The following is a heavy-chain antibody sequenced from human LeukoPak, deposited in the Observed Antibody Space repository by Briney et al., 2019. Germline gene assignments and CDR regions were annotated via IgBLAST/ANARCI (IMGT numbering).Heavy chain of an antibody. J-gene: IGHJ4*02. V-gene: IGHV4-4*02. D-gene: IGHD2-15*01. CDR2: TWHSGSST. Sequence: SETLSLTCTVSDGSIKTNYWWTWVRQPPGKGLEWIGETWHSGSSTNYNPSLKSRVTISVDKPKSQFSLKLTSVAAADTVIYYCARGNEYTWWQWSQGTLVTVSS. CDR1: DGSIKTNYW. CDR3: ARGNEYTWWQ.